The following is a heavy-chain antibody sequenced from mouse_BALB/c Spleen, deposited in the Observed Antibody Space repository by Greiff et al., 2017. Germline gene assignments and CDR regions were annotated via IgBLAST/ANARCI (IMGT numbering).Heavy chain of an antibody. CDR2: ISSGSSTI. J-gene: IGHJ3*01. Sequence: EVKLMESGGGLVQPGGSLKLSCAASGFTFSSFGMHWVRQAPEKGLEWVAYISSGSSTIYYADTVKGRFTISRDNPKNTLFLQMTSLRSEDTAMYYCARGSYDGYPWFAYWGQGTLVTVSA. CDR3: ARGSYDGYPWFAY. CDR1: GFTFSSFG. V-gene: IGHV5-17*02. D-gene: IGHD2-3*01.